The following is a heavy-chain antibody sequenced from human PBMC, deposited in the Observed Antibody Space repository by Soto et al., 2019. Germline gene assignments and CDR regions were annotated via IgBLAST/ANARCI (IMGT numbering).Heavy chain of an antibody. CDR1: GGSISSYY. CDR3: GRMEHCSGGSCFVGGLTGGYSYMDV. CDR2: IYYSGST. Sequence: SETLSLTCTVSGGSISSYYWSWIRQPPGKGLEWIGYIYYSGSTNYNPSLKSRVTISVDTSKNQFSLKLSSVTAADTAVYYCGRMEHCSGGSCFVGGLTGGYSYMDVWGKGTTVTVSS. V-gene: IGHV4-59*08. D-gene: IGHD2-15*01. J-gene: IGHJ6*03.